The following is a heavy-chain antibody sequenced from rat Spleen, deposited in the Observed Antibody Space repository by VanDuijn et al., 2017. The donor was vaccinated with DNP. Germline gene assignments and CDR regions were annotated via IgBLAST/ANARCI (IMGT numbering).Heavy chain of an antibody. V-gene: IGHV2-63*01. J-gene: IGHJ4*01. D-gene: IGHD1-12*02. CDR3: TRDQDYYYDGGYYPTMDA. CDR1: GFSLTSYT. CDR2: MWYDGDT. Sequence: QVQLKESGPGLAQPSETLSLTCTVSGFSLTSYTISWVRQPSGRGPEWMGRMWYDGDTAYNSALKSRLSISRDTSKNQVFLKLNSLQTDDTGTYYCTRDQDYYYDGGYYPTMDAWGQGISVTVSS.